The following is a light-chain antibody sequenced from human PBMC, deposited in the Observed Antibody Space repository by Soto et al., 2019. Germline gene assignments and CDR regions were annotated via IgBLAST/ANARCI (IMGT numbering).Light chain of an antibody. Sequence: DIQMTQSPSTLSASVGDRVTITCRASQSISSWLAWYQQKPGKAPKLLIYKASSLESGVPSRFSRSGSGTEFTLTISRLQTDDFATYYCQQYNSYSPSWTFGQGTKVEIK. CDR3: QQYNSYSPSWT. J-gene: IGKJ1*01. V-gene: IGKV1-5*03. CDR2: KAS. CDR1: QSISSW.